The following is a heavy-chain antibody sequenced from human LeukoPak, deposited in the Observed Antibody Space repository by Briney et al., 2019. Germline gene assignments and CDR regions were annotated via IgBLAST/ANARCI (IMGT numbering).Heavy chain of an antibody. J-gene: IGHJ3*02. CDR3: AREVVVVPAAMVLEADAFDI. D-gene: IGHD2-2*01. CDR2: INHSGST. V-gene: IGHV4-34*01. CDR1: GGSFSGYY. Sequence: SETLSLTCAVCGGSFSGYYWSWIRQPPGKGLEWIGEINHSGSTNYNPSLKSRVTISVDTSKNQFSLKLSSVTAADTAVYYCAREVVVVPAAMVLEADAFDIWGQGTMVTVSS.